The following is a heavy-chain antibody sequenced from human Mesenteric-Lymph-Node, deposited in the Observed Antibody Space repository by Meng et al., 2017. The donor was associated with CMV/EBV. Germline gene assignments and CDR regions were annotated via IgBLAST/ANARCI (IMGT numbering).Heavy chain of an antibody. Sequence: GYYWSWSRQHPGKGLEWIGKINHSGSTNYNPSLKSRVTISVDTSKNQFSLKLSPVTAADTAVYYCARGQYCSGDSCYAWYFDLWGRGTLVTVSS. CDR3: ARGQYCSGDSCYAWYFDL. J-gene: IGHJ2*01. CDR1: GYY. V-gene: IGHV4-34*01. CDR2: INHSGST. D-gene: IGHD2-15*01.